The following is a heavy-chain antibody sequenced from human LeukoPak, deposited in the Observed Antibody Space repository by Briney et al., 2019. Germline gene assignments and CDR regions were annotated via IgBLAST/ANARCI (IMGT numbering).Heavy chain of an antibody. CDR1: GYSFTSYW. D-gene: IGHD3-22*01. V-gene: IGHV5-51*01. CDR2: IYPGDSDT. CDR3: ARIERNYYDSSGYYFYFDY. Sequence: GESLKIFCKGSGYSFTSYWIGWVRQMPGKGLEWMGIIYPGDSDTRYSPSFQGQVTISADKSISTAYLQWSSLKASDTAMYYCARIERNYYDSSGYYFYFDYWGQGTLVTVSS. J-gene: IGHJ4*02.